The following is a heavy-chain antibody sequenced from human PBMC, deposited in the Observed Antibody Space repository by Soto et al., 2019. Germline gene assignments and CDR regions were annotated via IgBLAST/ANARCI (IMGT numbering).Heavy chain of an antibody. CDR3: VRTARQGAVAPHWFDR. Sequence: PSETLSLTCTVSGASIRSTDYYWSWIRQAPGKGLEWIGYVYYTGSTYYNPSLMSRLTISVDTSKNQFSLKLTSGTAAETAVYYCVRTARQGAVAPHWFDRWGQGTQVTVSS. V-gene: IGHV4-30-4*01. J-gene: IGHJ5*02. CDR1: GASIRSTDYY. D-gene: IGHD2-21*02. CDR2: VYYTGST.